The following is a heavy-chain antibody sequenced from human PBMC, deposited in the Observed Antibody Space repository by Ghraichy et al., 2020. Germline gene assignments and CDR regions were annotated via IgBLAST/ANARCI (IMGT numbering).Heavy chain of an antibody. CDR1: GFTFSNYA. Sequence: GGSLRLSCAASGFTFSNYAMTWVRQAPGKGLQWVSHISGSGDSIYYADSVKGRFTISRDNSQNTLSLQMSSLRDEDTAIYYCAKSDWGSHGCKVIDYWGQGALVTGSS. V-gene: IGHV3-23*01. J-gene: IGHJ4*02. CDR3: AKSDWGSHGCKVIDY. D-gene: IGHD5-24*01. CDR2: ISGSGDSI.